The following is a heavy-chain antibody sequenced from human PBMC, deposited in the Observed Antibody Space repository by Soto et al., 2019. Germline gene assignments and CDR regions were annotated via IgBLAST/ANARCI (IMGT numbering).Heavy chain of an antibody. V-gene: IGHV4-39*01. J-gene: IGHJ5*02. CDR3: ARHSLALRKNNCFDP. D-gene: IGHD3-3*02. Sequence: SETVSLTCPVSGDSIISSDFYWAWVRQPPGKGLEWIGSIFYLGSSYYNPSLKSRVTMSVDTSKNQFSLRLRSVTAADTALYFCARHSLALRKNNCFDPWGQGILFTVA. CDR2: IFYLGSS. CDR1: GDSIISSDFY.